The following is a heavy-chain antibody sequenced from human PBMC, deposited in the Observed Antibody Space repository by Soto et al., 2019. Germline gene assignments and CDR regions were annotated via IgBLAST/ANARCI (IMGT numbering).Heavy chain of an antibody. Sequence: EVQLVESGGGSVQPGESLRLSCAASGFSFRDYDMHWVRQRKGKGLEWVSALGAARDPYYVGSVKGRFSVSRDDAQNSLCIQMNKLRVDDTAVYFCARAYLGRLPRRADYYYAMDVWGRGTTVTVSS. CDR1: GFSFRDYD. CDR2: LGAARDP. CDR3: ARAYLGRLPRRADYYYAMDV. V-gene: IGHV3-13*05. J-gene: IGHJ6*02. D-gene: IGHD1-26*01.